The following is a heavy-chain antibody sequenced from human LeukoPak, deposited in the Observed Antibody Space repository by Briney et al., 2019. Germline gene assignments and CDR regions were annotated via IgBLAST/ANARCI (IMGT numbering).Heavy chain of an antibody. CDR2: ISGSGGST. CDR1: GFTFSSYA. D-gene: IGHD6-13*01. Sequence: PGGSLRLSCAASGFTFSSYAVSWVRQAPGKGLEWVSAISGSGGSTYYADSVKGRFTISRDNSKNTLYLQMNSLRAEDTAVYYCAKKGVAAAAGTPYYFDYWGQGTLVSVSS. CDR3: AKKGVAAAAGTPYYFDY. V-gene: IGHV3-23*01. J-gene: IGHJ4*02.